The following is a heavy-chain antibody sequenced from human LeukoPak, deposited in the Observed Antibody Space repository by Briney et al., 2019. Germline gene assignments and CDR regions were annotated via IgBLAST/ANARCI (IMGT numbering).Heavy chain of an antibody. CDR2: IYVGGST. J-gene: IGHJ5*02. D-gene: IGHD2-2*01. V-gene: IGHV3-53*01. CDR3: ARYSYHDL. CDR1: GFSVSTSY. Sequence: GGSLRLSCAASGFSVSTSYMSWVRQAPGKGLEWVSVIYVGGSTNYADSVKGRFTISRDNSKNTLYLQMNSLRAEDTAIYYCARYSYHDLWGQGTLVTVSS.